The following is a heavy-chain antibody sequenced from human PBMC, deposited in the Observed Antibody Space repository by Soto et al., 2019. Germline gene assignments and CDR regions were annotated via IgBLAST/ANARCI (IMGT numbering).Heavy chain of an antibody. Sequence: SGPTLVNPTQTLTLTCTFSGFSLSASGMCVSWIRQPPGKALEWLALIDWDDEKFYSTSLKTRLTISKVTTKNQVVLTMTNMDPVDTATYYCARITVVPPVIYGMDVWGQGTTVTVSS. CDR1: GFSLSASGMC. J-gene: IGHJ6*02. D-gene: IGHD2-15*01. CDR2: IDWDDEK. V-gene: IGHV2-70*01. CDR3: ARITVVPPVIYGMDV.